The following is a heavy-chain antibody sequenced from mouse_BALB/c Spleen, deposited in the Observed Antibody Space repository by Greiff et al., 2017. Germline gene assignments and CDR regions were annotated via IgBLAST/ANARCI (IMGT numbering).Heavy chain of an antibody. CDR1: GDSITSGY. D-gene: IGHD1-1*01. CDR3: ARSIGTTDYAMDY. J-gene: IGHJ4*01. CDR2: ISYSGST. V-gene: IGHV3-8*02. Sequence: VQLKESGPSLVKPSQTLSLTCSVTGDSITSGYWNWIRKFPGNKLEYMGYISYSGSTYYNPSLKSRISITRDTSKNQYYLQLNSVTTEDTATYYCARSIGTTDYAMDYWGQGTSVTVSS.